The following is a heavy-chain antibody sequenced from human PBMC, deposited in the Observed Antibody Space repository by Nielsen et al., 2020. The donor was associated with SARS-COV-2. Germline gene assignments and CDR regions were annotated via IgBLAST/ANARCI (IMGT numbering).Heavy chain of an antibody. CDR2: IYYSGST. Sequence: WIRQPPGKGLEWIGSIYYSGSTYYNPSLKSRVTISVDTSKNQFSLKLSSVTAADTAVYYCARSPIMVRGVIAYWGQGTLVTVSS. CDR3: ARSPIMVRGVIAY. D-gene: IGHD3-10*01. V-gene: IGHV4-39*01. J-gene: IGHJ4*02.